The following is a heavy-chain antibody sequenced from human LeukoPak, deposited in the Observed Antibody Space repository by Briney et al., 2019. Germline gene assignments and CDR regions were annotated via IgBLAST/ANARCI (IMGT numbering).Heavy chain of an antibody. CDR3: AKVPASSSWDYYFGY. Sequence: SGGSLRLSCAASGFTFSSYAMSWVRQAPGKGLEWVSAISGSGGSTYYADSVKGRFTISRDNSKNTLYLQMNSLRAEDTAVYYCAKVPASSSWDYYFGYWGQGTLVTVSS. CDR2: ISGSGGST. V-gene: IGHV3-23*01. D-gene: IGHD6-13*01. J-gene: IGHJ4*02. CDR1: GFTFSSYA.